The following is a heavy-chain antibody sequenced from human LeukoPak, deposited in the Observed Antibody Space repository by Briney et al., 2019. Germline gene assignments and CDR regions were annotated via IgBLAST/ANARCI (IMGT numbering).Heavy chain of an antibody. CDR1: GGTFSSYA. CDR2: IIPIFGAA. D-gene: IGHD1-26*01. V-gene: IGHV1-69*05. Sequence: SVKVSCKASGGTFSSYAISWVRQAPGQGLEWMGRIIPIFGAANYAQKFQGRVTITTDESTSTAYMELSSLRSEDTAVYYCARDQMWESNWFDPWGQGTLVTVSA. CDR3: ARDQMWESNWFDP. J-gene: IGHJ5*02.